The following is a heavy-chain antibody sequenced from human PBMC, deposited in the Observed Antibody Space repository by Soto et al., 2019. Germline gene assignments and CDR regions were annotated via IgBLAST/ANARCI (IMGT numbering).Heavy chain of an antibody. CDR1: GDSIRTYY. CDR2: INYRWNT. CDR3: ARAIRSGWSYDY. J-gene: IGHJ4*02. Sequence: PSETLSLTCTVSGDSIRTYYWSWIRQPPGKGLEWIGYINYRWNTNYNPSLKGRVTISVDTSKNQFSLKLSSVTAADTAVYYCARAIRSGWSYDYWGQGALVTVSS. V-gene: IGHV4-59*01. D-gene: IGHD6-19*01.